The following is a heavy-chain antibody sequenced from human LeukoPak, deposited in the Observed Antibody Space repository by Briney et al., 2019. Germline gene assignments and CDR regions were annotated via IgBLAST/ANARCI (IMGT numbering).Heavy chain of an antibody. V-gene: IGHV3-30*04. J-gene: IGHJ4*02. CDR2: ISYDGSNE. CDR1: GFTFSNYA. CDR3: ARETYSSSWNSYYFDY. Sequence: GGSLRLSCAASGFTFSNYAMYWVRQAPGKGLEWVAVISYDGSNEYYADSVKGRFTISRDNSKNTLYLQMNSLRPEDTAVYYCARETYSSSWNSYYFDYWGQGTLVIVSS. D-gene: IGHD6-13*01.